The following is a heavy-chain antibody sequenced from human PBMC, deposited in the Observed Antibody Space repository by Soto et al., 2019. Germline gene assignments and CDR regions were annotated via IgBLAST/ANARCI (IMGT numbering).Heavy chain of an antibody. CDR1: GFTFSNYG. J-gene: IGHJ4*02. V-gene: IGHV3-23*01. CDR3: AKSGPYYFDY. CDR2: INRSGGST. Sequence: GGSLRLSCAASGFTFSNYGMTWVRQAPGKGLDWVSTINRSGGSTFYADSVKGRFTISRDTSKNTLYLQMNSLRAEDTAVYYCAKSGPYYFDYWGQGTLVTVS.